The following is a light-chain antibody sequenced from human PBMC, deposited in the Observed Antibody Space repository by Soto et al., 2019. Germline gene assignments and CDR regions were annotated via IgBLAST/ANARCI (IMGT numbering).Light chain of an antibody. Sequence: QSVLTQPPSVSGAPGQRVTISCTGSSSNIGAGYDVHWYQHLPGTAPKVLIHGNSNRPSGVPDRFSGSKPGTSASLAITGLQAEDEADYYCQSYDSSLGGCVFGGGTKLTVL. CDR1: SSNIGAGYD. CDR2: GNS. CDR3: QSYDSSLGGCV. V-gene: IGLV1-40*01. J-gene: IGLJ3*02.